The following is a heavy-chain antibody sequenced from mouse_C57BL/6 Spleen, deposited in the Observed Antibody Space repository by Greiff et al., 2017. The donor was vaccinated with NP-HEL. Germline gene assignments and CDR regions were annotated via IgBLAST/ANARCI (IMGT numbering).Heavy chain of an antibody. J-gene: IGHJ4*01. CDR3: TDYGSSSYAMDY. D-gene: IGHD1-1*01. V-gene: IGHV1-15*01. Sequence: QVQLKQSGAELVRPGASVTLSCKASGYTFTDYEMHWVKQTPVHGLEWIGAIDPETGGTAYNQKFKGKAILTADKSSSTAYMELRSLTSEDSAVYYCTDYGSSSYAMDYWGQGTSVTVSS. CDR1: GYTFTDYE. CDR2: IDPETGGT.